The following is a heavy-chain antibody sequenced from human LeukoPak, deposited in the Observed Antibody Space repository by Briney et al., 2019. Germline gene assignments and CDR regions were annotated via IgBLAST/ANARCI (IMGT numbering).Heavy chain of an antibody. D-gene: IGHD6-19*01. CDR2: INHSGST. CDR3: ARRVRSGGAYYYYYMDV. CDR1: GGSFSGYC. J-gene: IGHJ6*03. V-gene: IGHV4-34*01. Sequence: SETLSLTCAVYGGSFSGYCWSWIRQPPGKGLEWIGEINHSGSTNYNPSLKSRVTISVDTSKNQFSLKLSSVTAADTAVYYCARRVRSGGAYYYYYMDVWGKGTTVTISS.